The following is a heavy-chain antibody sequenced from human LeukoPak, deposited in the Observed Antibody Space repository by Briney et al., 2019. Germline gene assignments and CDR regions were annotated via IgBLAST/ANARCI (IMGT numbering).Heavy chain of an antibody. V-gene: IGHV3-23*01. J-gene: IGHJ4*02. CDR3: AKDKAPGSWHTPSDF. CDR2: ISDSGDGT. CDR1: GFTFRTYA. Sequence: GGSQRLSCAASGFTFRTYAMSWVRQAPGKGLEWVSGISDSGDGTYYAESVKGRFTISRDNSKNTVFLQMNSLRADDTAKYYCAKDKAPGSWHTPSDFWGQGTLVTVSS. D-gene: IGHD6-13*01.